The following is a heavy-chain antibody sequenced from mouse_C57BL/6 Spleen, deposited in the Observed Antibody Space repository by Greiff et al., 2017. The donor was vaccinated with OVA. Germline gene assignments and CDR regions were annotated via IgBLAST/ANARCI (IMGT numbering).Heavy chain of an antibody. J-gene: IGHJ2*01. Sequence: QVQLKESGAELVKPGASVKMSCKASGYTFTTYPIEWMKQNHGKSLEWIGNFHSYNDDTKYNEKFKGKATLTVEKSSSTVYLVLSRLTSDDSAVYYCARGATVVDGYFDYWGQGTTLTVSS. CDR1: GYTFTTYP. CDR2: FHSYNDDT. V-gene: IGHV1-47*01. CDR3: ARGATVVDGYFDY. D-gene: IGHD1-1*01.